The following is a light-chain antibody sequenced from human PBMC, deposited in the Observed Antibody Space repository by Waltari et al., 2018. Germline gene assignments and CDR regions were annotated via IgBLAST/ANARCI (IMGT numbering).Light chain of an antibody. Sequence: QSALSQPASVSGSPGQSLTITCTGASTDLASYNLVAWYQHHPNRAPKLIIYEATKRPSGIYNRFSGAKSGATASLRISGLQADDEADYYCCSYTGSSTSYGCGGGTKVTVL. CDR1: STDLASYNL. V-gene: IGLV2-23*01. CDR2: EAT. CDR3: CSYTGSSTSYG. J-gene: IGLJ1*01.